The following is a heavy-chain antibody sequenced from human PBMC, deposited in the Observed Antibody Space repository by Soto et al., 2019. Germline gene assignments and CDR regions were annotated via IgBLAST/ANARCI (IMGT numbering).Heavy chain of an antibody. D-gene: IGHD3-3*01. J-gene: IGHJ6*02. CDR2: ISWDGGST. V-gene: IGHV3-43*01. CDR3: AQAFRPRDFWSGPYYYGMDA. Sequence: PGGSLRLSCAASGFTFDDYTMHWVRQAPGKGLEWVSLISWDGGSTYYADSVKGRFTISRDNSKNSLYLQMNSLRTEDTALYYCAQAFRPRDFWSGPYYYGMDAWGQGTTVTVSS. CDR1: GFTFDDYT.